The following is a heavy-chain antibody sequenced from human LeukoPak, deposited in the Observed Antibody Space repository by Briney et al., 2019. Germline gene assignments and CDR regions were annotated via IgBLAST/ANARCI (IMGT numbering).Heavy chain of an antibody. CDR3: ARAPSEIGGYYPEYFRH. D-gene: IGHD3-22*01. J-gene: IGHJ1*01. V-gene: IGHV3-74*01. CDR2: IKSDGST. CDR1: GFTFSTYW. Sequence: GGSLRLSCAASGFTFSTYWMHWVRQAPGKGLVWVSRIKSDGSTNYADSVKGRFTISRDNANNTLSPQMNSLRPEDTGVYYCARAPSEIGGYYPEYFRHWGQGTLVTVSS.